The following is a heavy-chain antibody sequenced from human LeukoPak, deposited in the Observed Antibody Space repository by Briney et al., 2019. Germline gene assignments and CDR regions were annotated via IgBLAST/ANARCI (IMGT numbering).Heavy chain of an antibody. D-gene: IGHD2-2*01. V-gene: IGHV3-30-3*01. CDR1: GFTFSSSA. Sequence: PGRSLRLSCAASGFTFSSSAMHWVRQAPGKGLEWVALISYDGSNKYYADSVKGRFTISRDNSKNTLYLQMNSLRAEGTAVYYCASGGGYCSSTSCYVSDYWGQGTLVTVSS. J-gene: IGHJ4*02. CDR3: ASGGGYCSSTSCYVSDY. CDR2: ISYDGSNK.